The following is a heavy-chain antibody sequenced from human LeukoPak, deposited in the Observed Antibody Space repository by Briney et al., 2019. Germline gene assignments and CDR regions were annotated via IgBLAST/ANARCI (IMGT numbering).Heavy chain of an antibody. CDR3: ARSMVVTGYAFDI. J-gene: IGHJ3*02. CDR1: GGSISSTSYY. Sequence: SETLSLTCTVSGGSISSTSYYWGWIRQPPGKGLEWIGSIYYSGTTHYNPSLKSRVTISVDRSKNQFSLKLSSVTAADTAVYYCARSMVVTGYAFDIWGQGTMVTVSS. CDR2: IYYSGTT. V-gene: IGHV4-39*07. D-gene: IGHD2-21*02.